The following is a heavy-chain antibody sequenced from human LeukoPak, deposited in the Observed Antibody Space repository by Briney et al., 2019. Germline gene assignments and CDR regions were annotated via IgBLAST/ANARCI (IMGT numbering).Heavy chain of an antibody. V-gene: IGHV3-7*01. D-gene: IGHD5-18*01. CDR1: GFTFSSYW. CDR2: IKQDGSEK. J-gene: IGHJ4*02. CDR3: ARTPVDTAMGEPYFDY. Sequence: GGALRLSCAASGFTFSSYWMSWVRQAPGKGLEWVANIKQDGSEKYYVDSVKGRFTISRDNAKNSLYLQMNSLRAEDTAVYYCARTPVDTAMGEPYFDYCGQGTLVTVSS.